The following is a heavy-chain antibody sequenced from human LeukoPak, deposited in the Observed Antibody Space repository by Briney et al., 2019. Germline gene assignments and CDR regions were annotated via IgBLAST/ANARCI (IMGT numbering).Heavy chain of an antibody. Sequence: SVKVSCKASGGTFSSYAISWVRQAPGQGLEWMGGIIPIFGTANYAQKFQGRVTITADKSTSTAYMELSSLRSEDTAVYYCARDDPLIGSSTRAHVDQFGPWGQGTLVAVSS. CDR2: IIPIFGTA. CDR3: ARDDPLIGSSTRAHVDQFGP. D-gene: IGHD2-2*01. CDR1: GGTFSSYA. V-gene: IGHV1-69*06. J-gene: IGHJ5*02.